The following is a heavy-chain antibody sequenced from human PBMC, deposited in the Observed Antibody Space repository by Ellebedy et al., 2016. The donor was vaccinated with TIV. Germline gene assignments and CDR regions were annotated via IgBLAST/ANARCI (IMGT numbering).Heavy chain of an antibody. D-gene: IGHD5-24*01. V-gene: IGHV3-30*18. CDR1: GFTFSSYG. CDR3: AKEMATTNYYYYGMDV. J-gene: IGHJ6*02. CDR2: ISYDGSNK. Sequence: GGSLRLXXAASGFTFSSYGMHWVRQAPGKGLEWVAVISYDGSNKYYADSVKGRFTISRDNSKNTLYLQMNSLRAEDTAVYYCAKEMATTNYYYYGMDVWGQGTTVTVSS.